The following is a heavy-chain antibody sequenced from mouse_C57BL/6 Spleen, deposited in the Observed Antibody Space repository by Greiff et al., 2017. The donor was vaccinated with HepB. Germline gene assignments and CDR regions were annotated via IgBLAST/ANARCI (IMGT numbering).Heavy chain of an antibody. CDR2: IYPGDGDT. D-gene: IGHD4-1*02. CDR1: GYAFSSSW. CDR3: ARSQLGY. Sequence: QVQLKESGPELVKPGASVKISCKASGYAFSSSWMNWVKQRPGKGLEWIGRIYPGDGDTNYNGKFKGKATLTADKSSSTAYMQLSSLTSEDSAVYFCARSQLGYWGQGTTLTVSS. V-gene: IGHV1-82*01. J-gene: IGHJ2*01.